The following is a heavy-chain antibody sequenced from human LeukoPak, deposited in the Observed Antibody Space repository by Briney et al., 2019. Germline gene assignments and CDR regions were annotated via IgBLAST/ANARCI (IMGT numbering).Heavy chain of an antibody. CDR1: GFTFSRYA. D-gene: IGHD6-19*01. CDR3: AIDRWSSGWSIADDY. CDR2: MSVSGGPT. V-gene: IGHV3-23*01. Sequence: GGSLRLSCAASGFTFSRYAMSWVRQAPGKGLEWVSAMSVSGGPTYYADSVKGRFTISRDNSKNTLYLQMSSLRAEDTAIYYCAIDRWSSGWSIADDYWGQGTLVTVSS. J-gene: IGHJ4*02.